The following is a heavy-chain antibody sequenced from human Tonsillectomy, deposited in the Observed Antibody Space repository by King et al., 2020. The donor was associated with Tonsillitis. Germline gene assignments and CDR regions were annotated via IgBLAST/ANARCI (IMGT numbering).Heavy chain of an antibody. CDR2: INADNGDT. CDR3: ARGSSSASWGLDV. J-gene: IGHJ6*02. CDR1: GYTFTNYA. D-gene: IGHD6-19*01. Sequence: VQLVQSGAEVKKPGASVKVSCKASGYTFTNYAMHWVRLAPGQRLEWMGWINADNGDTKYSQKFQGRVTITRDTSASTAYMELSSLRSEDTTIYYCARGSSSASWGLDVWGQGTTVTVSS. V-gene: IGHV1-3*01.